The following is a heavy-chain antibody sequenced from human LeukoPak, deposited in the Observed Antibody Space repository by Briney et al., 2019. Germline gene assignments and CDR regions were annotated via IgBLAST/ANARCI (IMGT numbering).Heavy chain of an antibody. CDR2: INHSGST. J-gene: IGHJ4*02. D-gene: IGHD2-2*01. Sequence: SETLSLTCAVYGGSFSGYYWSWIRQPPGKGLEWIGEINHSGSTNYTPSLKSRVTISVDTSKNQFSLKLSSVTAADTTVYYCARGGGRRLIVVVPAALYYFDYWGQGTLVTVSS. CDR1: GGSFSGYY. CDR3: ARGGGRRLIVVVPAALYYFDY. V-gene: IGHV4-34*01.